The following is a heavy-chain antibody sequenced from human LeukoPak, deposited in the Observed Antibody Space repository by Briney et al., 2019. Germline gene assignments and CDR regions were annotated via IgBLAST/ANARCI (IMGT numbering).Heavy chain of an antibody. V-gene: IGHV3-7*01. D-gene: IGHD6-13*01. CDR2: IKQDGSEK. CDR3: AREQLVRGAFDI. Sequence: GGSLRLSCAASGFTFSSYAMSWVRQAPGKGLEWVANIKQDGSEKYYVDSVKGRFTISRDNAKNSLYLQMNSLRAEDTAVYYCAREQLVRGAFDIWGQGTMVTVSS. CDR1: GFTFSSYA. J-gene: IGHJ3*02.